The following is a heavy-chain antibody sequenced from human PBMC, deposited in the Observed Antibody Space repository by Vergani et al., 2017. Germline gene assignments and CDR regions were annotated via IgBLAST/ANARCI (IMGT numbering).Heavy chain of an antibody. D-gene: IGHD3-3*01. J-gene: IGHJ4*02. V-gene: IGHV4-39*01. CDR1: GGSISSSSYY. CDR3: ARHWPRVTIFGLVLF. CDR2: IYYSGST. Sequence: QLQLQESGPGLVKPSETLSLTCTVSGGSISSSSYYWGWIRQPAGKGLEWIGIIYYSGSTYCNPYLKSRVNISVDTYKNQFSLKLSSVTAADTAVYYCARHWPRVTIFGLVLFWGQGTLVTVSS.